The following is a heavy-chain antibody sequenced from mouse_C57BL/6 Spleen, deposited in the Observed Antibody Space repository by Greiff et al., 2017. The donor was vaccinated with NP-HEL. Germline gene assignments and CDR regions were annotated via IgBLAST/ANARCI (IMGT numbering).Heavy chain of an antibody. CDR2: ISDGGSYT. J-gene: IGHJ3*01. Sequence: EVKLVESGGGLVKPGGSLKLSCAASGFTFSSYAMSWVRQTPEKRLEWVATISDGGSYTYYPDNVKGRFTISRDNAKNNLYLQMSHLKSEDTAMYYCARDGLYYSWFAYWGQGTLVTVSA. D-gene: IGHD2-1*01. CDR1: GFTFSSYA. CDR3: ARDGLYYSWFAY. V-gene: IGHV5-4*01.